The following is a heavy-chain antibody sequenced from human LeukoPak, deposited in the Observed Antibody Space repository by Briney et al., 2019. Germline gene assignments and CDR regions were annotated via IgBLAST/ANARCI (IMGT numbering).Heavy chain of an antibody. V-gene: IGHV4-59*01. Sequence: SETLSLTCTVSGGSISSYYWSWIRQPPGKGLEWIGYIYYSGSTNYNPSLKSRVTISVDTSKNQFSLKLSSVTAADTAVYYCARDEAAAAPRLDEAFDIWGQGTMVTVSS. CDR1: GGSISSYY. D-gene: IGHD6-13*01. CDR3: ARDEAAAAPRLDEAFDI. J-gene: IGHJ3*02. CDR2: IYYSGST.